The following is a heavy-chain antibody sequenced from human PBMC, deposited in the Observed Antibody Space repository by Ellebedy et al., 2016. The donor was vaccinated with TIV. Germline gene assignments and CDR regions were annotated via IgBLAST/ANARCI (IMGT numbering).Heavy chain of an antibody. CDR1: GGSISSYY. CDR2: IYYSGST. Sequence: SETLSLXXTVSGGSISSYYWSWIRQHPGKGLEWIGYIYYSGSTYYNPSLKSRVTISIDTSENQFSLKLSSVTAADTAVYYCARDCAAPYVRAFDIWGQGTMVTVSS. D-gene: IGHD6-6*01. CDR3: ARDCAAPYVRAFDI. V-gene: IGHV4-59*06. J-gene: IGHJ3*02.